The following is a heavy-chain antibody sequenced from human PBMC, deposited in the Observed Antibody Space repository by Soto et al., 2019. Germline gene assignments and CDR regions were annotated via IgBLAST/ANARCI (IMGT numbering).Heavy chain of an antibody. Sequence: QVQVVQSGAEVKKPGASVKISCKASGYTFSTYAMHWVRQAPGQSLEWMGWINGGTGQTRYSQRFQDRVTITRDTSAKTTYRDLTSLRSEDTAVYYCAIGKGMEENYYYYGMDIWGQGTTVTVSS. CDR2: INGGTGQT. CDR1: GYTFSTYA. CDR3: AIGKGMEENYYYYGMDI. D-gene: IGHD1-1*01. J-gene: IGHJ6*02. V-gene: IGHV1-3*01.